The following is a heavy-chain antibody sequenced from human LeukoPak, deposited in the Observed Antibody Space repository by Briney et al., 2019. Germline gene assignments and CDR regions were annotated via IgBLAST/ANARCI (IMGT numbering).Heavy chain of an antibody. D-gene: IGHD3-10*01. CDR2: IYYSGST. Sequence: SETLSLTCSVSGGSISSGDYYWSWIRQPPGKGLEWIGHIYYSGSTHHNPSLKSRVAISVDTSKNQFSLKLSSVTATDTAVYYCARSLLSAGSGSYGFDPWGQGTLVTVSS. J-gene: IGHJ5*02. CDR3: ARSLLSAGSGSYGFDP. V-gene: IGHV4-30-4*01. CDR1: GGSISSGDYY.